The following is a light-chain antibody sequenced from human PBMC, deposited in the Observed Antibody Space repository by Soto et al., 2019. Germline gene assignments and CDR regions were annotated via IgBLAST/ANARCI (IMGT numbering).Light chain of an antibody. CDR2: EVN. CDR3: SSYAGSSNV. Sequence: QAAMTEPPSATGSPGESVATFCTRTSSDVGGYNYVSWYQQHPGKAPKLMIYEVNKRPSGVPDRFSGSKSGNTASLTVSGLQAEDEADYYCSSYAGSSNVFGTGT. CDR1: SSDVGGYNY. V-gene: IGLV2-8*01. J-gene: IGLJ1*01.